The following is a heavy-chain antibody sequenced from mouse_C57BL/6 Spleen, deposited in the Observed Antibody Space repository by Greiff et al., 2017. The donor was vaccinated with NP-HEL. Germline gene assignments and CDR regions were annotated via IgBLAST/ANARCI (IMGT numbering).Heavy chain of an antibody. Sequence: VQLQQSGAELVKPGASVKLSCTASGFNFNDYYMHWVKQRPEQGLEWIGRIDPEDGDTKYAPKFQGKATITADTSSNTAYLQHSSLTSEDTAVYYWAREVAYSNLGGTWFDYWGQGTTLTVSS. D-gene: IGHD1-1*02. CDR3: AREVAYSNLGGTWFDY. CDR1: GFNFNDYY. CDR2: IDPEDGDT. V-gene: IGHV14-2*01. J-gene: IGHJ2*01.